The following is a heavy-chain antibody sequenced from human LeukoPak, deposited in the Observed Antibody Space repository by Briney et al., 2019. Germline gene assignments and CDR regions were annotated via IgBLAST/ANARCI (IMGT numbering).Heavy chain of an antibody. CDR2: ITGSGSTI. D-gene: IGHD5-12*01. CDR3: AREDIVATIGY. CDR1: GFTFSSYE. Sequence: PGGSLRLSCAASGFTFSSYEMNWVRQAPGKGLERVSYITGSGSTIYYADSVKGRFTISRDNAKNSLYLQMNSLRAEDTAVYYCAREDIVATIGYWGQGTLVTVSS. V-gene: IGHV3-48*03. J-gene: IGHJ4*02.